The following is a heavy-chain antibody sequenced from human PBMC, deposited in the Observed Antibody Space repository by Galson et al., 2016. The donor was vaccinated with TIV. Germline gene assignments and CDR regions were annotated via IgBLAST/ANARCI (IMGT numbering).Heavy chain of an antibody. CDR1: GYTFTRYY. CDR2: IDPSGGST. CDR3: ATYGSARQASFDF. Sequence: SVKVSCKASGYTFTRYYMHWMRQAPGQGLEWMGVIDPSGGSTTYAQKFQGRVTMTRDTSTSTVYMELSSLTSEDTAVYYCATYGSARQASFDFWGQGTMVTVSS. V-gene: IGHV1-46*01. D-gene: IGHD3-10*01. J-gene: IGHJ4*03.